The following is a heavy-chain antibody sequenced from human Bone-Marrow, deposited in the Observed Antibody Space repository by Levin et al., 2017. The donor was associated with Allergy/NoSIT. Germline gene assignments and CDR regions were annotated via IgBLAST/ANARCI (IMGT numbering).Heavy chain of an antibody. V-gene: IGHV3-30*03. Sequence: GGSLRLSCTASGFTFSNYGMHWVRQAPGEGPEWVATISGDSNEKHYIDSVKGRFTISRDDSQNTLYLQMNSLRTEDTAMYFCAGFDSTGYFRLDFWGQGTLVTVSS. D-gene: IGHD3-22*01. CDR2: ISGDSNEK. CDR3: AGFDSTGYFRLDF. J-gene: IGHJ4*02. CDR1: GFTFSNYG.